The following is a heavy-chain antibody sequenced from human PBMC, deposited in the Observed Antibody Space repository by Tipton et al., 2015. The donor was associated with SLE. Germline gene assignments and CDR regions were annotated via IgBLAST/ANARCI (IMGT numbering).Heavy chain of an antibody. D-gene: IGHD3-16*01. Sequence: TLSLTCAVYGESSSGYFWSWIRQSAGKGLEWIGDIHDGGSSYYNPSLKSRVTISVDTSKNQFSLKLSSVTAADTAVYYCARGRPRATQAWGGYYYYMDVWGKGTTVTVSS. CDR3: ARGRPRATQAWGGYYYYMDV. CDR1: GESSSGYF. CDR2: IHDGGSS. V-gene: IGHV4-34*01. J-gene: IGHJ6*03.